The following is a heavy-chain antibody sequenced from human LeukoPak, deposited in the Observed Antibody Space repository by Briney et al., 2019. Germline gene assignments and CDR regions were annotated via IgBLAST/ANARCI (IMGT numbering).Heavy chain of an antibody. J-gene: IGHJ4*02. V-gene: IGHV4-34*01. Sequence: PSETLSLTCAVYGGSFSGYYWSWIRQPPGKGLEWIGDINHSGSTNYNPSLKSRVTISVDTSKNHFSVKLSSVTAADTAVYYCARSQNYYGSGDYWSQGTLVTVSS. D-gene: IGHD3-10*01. CDR2: INHSGST. CDR1: GGSFSGYY. CDR3: ARSQNYYGSGDY.